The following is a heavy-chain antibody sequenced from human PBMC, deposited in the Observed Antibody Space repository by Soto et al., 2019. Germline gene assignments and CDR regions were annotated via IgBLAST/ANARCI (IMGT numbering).Heavy chain of an antibody. CDR3: ARGGYYYDSSGPFDY. J-gene: IGHJ4*02. Sequence: PGGSLRLSCAASGFTFSSYAMHWVRQAPGKGLERVAVISYDGSTKYYADSVKGRFTISRDNSKNTLYLQMNSLRAEDTAVYYCARGGYYYDSSGPFDYWGQGTLVTVSS. V-gene: IGHV3-30-3*01. CDR2: ISYDGSTK. D-gene: IGHD3-22*01. CDR1: GFTFSSYA.